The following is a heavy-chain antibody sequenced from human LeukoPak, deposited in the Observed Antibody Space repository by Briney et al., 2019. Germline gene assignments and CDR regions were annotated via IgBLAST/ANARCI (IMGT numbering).Heavy chain of an antibody. J-gene: IGHJ6*02. CDR1: GYTFTGYY. CDR3: ARDRSVWYNWNYGFPPEYGMDV. CDR2: INPNSGGT. V-gene: IGHV1-2*02. Sequence: ASVKVSCKASGYTFTGYYMHWVRQAPGQGLEWMGWINPNSGGTNYAQKFQGRVTMTRDTSISTAYMELSRLRSDDTAVYYCARDRSVWYNWNYGFPPEYGMDVWGQGTTVTVSS. D-gene: IGHD1-7*01.